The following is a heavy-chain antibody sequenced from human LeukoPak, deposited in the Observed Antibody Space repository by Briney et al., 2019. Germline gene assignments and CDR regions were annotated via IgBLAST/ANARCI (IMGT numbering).Heavy chain of an antibody. CDR3: ARSPLLLYVTGLYYFDY. V-gene: IGHV4-39*01. D-gene: IGHD2-15*01. CDR1: GGSISSRIYS. J-gene: IGHJ4*02. Sequence: PSETLSLTCTVSGGSISSRIYSWVWIRQPPGKGLEWIGSIYYSGTTYYNPSRRSRFTMSIETSKSGFSRKLTCVTAADTAVYYCARSPLLLYVTGLYYFDYWGQGILVTVSS. CDR2: IYYSGTT.